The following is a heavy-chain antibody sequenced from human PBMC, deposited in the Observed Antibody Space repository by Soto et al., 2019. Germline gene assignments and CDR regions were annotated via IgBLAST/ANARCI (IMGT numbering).Heavy chain of an antibody. CDR3: TRGKDMVREPNQGEYYYYYYGMDV. CDR1: GFTFGDYA. Sequence: PGGSLRLSCTASGFTFGDYAMSWFRQAPGKGLEWVGFIRSKAYGGTTEYAASVKGRFTISRDDSKSIAYLQMNSLKTEDTAVYYCTRGKDMVREPNQGEYYYYYYGMDVRGQGTTVTVSS. V-gene: IGHV3-49*03. CDR2: IRSKAYGGTT. J-gene: IGHJ6*02. D-gene: IGHD3-10*01.